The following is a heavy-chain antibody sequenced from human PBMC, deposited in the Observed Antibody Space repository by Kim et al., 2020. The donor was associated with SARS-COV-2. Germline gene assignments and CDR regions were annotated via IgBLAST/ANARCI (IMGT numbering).Heavy chain of an antibody. CDR1: GYTFTSYA. V-gene: IGHV1-3*01. CDR3: ARGPNVVVPAAIFDWFDP. CDR2: INAGNGNT. D-gene: IGHD2-2*01. Sequence: ASVKVSCKASGYTFTSYAMHWVRQAPGQRLEWMGWINAGNGNTKYSQKFQGRVTITRDTSASTAYMELSSLRSEDTAVYYCARGPNVVVPAAIFDWFDPWGQGPLVTVSS. J-gene: IGHJ5*02.